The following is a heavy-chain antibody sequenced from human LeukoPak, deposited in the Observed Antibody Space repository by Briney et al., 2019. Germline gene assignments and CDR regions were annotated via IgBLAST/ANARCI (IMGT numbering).Heavy chain of an antibody. Sequence: GASVKVSCKASGYTFTSYDINWMRQATGQGLEWMGWMNPNSGNTGYAQKFQGRVTITRNTSISTAYMELSSLRSEDTAVYYCARRGDDFWSGYHYYYMDVWGKGTTVTVSS. V-gene: IGHV1-8*03. CDR3: ARRGDDFWSGYHYYYMDV. J-gene: IGHJ6*03. D-gene: IGHD3-3*01. CDR2: MNPNSGNT. CDR1: GYTFTSYD.